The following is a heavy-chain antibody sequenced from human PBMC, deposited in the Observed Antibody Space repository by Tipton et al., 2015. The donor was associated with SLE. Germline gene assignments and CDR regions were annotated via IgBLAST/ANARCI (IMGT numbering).Heavy chain of an antibody. J-gene: IGHJ3*02. Sequence: GLVKPSGTLSLTCAVSGGSISSSNWWSWVRQPPGKGLEWIGEIYHSGSTNYNPSLKSRVTISVDTSKNQFSLKLSSVTAADTAVYYCARTGDGYNDAFDIWGQGTMVTVSS. V-gene: IGHV4-4*02. CDR3: ARTGDGYNDAFDI. D-gene: IGHD5-24*01. CDR1: GGSISSSNW. CDR2: IYHSGST.